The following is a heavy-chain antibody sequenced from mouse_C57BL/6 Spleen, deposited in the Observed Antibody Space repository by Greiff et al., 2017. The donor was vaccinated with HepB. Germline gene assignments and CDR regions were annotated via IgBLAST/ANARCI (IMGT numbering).Heavy chain of an antibody. Sequence: EVKLVESGGDLVKPGGSLKLSCAASGFTFSSYGMSWVRQTPDKRLEWVATISSGGSYTYYPDSVKGRFTISRDNAKNTLYLQMSSLKSEDTAMYYCARRETAQATWFAYWGQATLVTVSA. J-gene: IGHJ3*01. V-gene: IGHV5-6*02. CDR2: ISSGGSYT. D-gene: IGHD3-2*02. CDR3: ARRETAQATWFAY. CDR1: GFTFSSYG.